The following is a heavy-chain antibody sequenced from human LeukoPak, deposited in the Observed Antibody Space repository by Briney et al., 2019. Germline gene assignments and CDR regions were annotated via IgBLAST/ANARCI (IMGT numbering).Heavy chain of an antibody. CDR2: IIPIFGTA. D-gene: IGHD2-2*01. J-gene: IGHJ4*02. CDR3: AGLYCSSTSCFLPFDY. V-gene: IGHV1-69*13. Sequence: ASVKVSCKASGDTFSSYAISWVRQAPGQGLEWMGGIIPIFGTANYAQKFQGRVTITADESTSTAYMELSSLRSEDTAVYYCAGLYCSSTSCFLPFDYWGQGTLVTVSS. CDR1: GDTFSSYA.